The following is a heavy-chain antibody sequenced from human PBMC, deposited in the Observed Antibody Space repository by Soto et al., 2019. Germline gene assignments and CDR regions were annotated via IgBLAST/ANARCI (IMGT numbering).Heavy chain of an antibody. CDR1: GFTFSSYG. D-gene: IGHD6-6*01. J-gene: IGHJ4*01. Sequence: SLRLSCAASGFTFSSYGMHWVRQAPGKGLEWVAVISYDGSNKYYADSVKGRFTISRDNSKNTLYLQMNSLRAEDTAVYYCAKDKCIAALPYHFDYWGQGTLVTVSS. CDR3: AKDKCIAALPYHFDY. CDR2: ISYDGSNK. V-gene: IGHV3-30*18.